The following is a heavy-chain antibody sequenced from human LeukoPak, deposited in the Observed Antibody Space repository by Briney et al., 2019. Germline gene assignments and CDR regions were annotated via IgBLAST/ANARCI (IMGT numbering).Heavy chain of an antibody. Sequence: GGSLRLSCAASGFTFSCYWMHWVRQAPGKGLEWVSRINGDESTINYADSVKGRFSVSRDNAKNTLYLQMNSLRAEDSAVYYCARALGYSYGYGIYWGQGTLVTVSS. J-gene: IGHJ4*02. CDR3: ARALGYSYGYGIY. CDR2: INGDESTI. D-gene: IGHD5-18*01. V-gene: IGHV3-74*01. CDR1: GFTFSCYW.